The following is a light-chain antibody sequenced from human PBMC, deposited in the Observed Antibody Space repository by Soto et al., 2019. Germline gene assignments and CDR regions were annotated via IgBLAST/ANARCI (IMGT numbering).Light chain of an antibody. V-gene: IGLV2-14*01. CDR3: SSYTSSGTRV. CDR2: EVS. Sequence: QSALTQPASVSGSPGQSITISCTGTTSDVGGYNFVSWYQLHPGKAPKLMIFEVSNLPSGVSNRFSGSKSGNTASLTISGLQAEDEADYYCSSYTSSGTRVFGTGTKLTVL. J-gene: IGLJ1*01. CDR1: TSDVGGYNF.